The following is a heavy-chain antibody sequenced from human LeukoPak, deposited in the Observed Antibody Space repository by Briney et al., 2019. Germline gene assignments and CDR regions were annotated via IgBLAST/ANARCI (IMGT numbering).Heavy chain of an antibody. Sequence: NPGGSLRLSCAASGFTFNCYSMNWVRQAPGKGLEGVSSISTSSTYIYYADSVKGRFTISRDNAKNSLYLQMNSLRAEDTAVYYCARNAYGAQTPSDVWGQGTTVTVSS. D-gene: IGHD4-17*01. V-gene: IGHV3-21*04. J-gene: IGHJ6*02. CDR1: GFTFNCYS. CDR2: ISTSSTYI. CDR3: ARNAYGAQTPSDV.